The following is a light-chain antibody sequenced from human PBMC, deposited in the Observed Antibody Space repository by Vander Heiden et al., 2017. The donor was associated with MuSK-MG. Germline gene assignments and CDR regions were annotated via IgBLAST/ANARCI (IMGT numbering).Light chain of an antibody. CDR3: LQSYTAPLT. V-gene: IGKV1-39*01. CDR2: AAS. J-gene: IGKJ4*01. Sequence: DIRMTRSPSPLSASVGDRITITCRASQSISTFLNWYQQKPGKAPKLLIYAASTLQSGVPSNFSGSGSGTDFTLTISSLQPEDSATYYCLQSYTAPLTFGGGTRVEIK. CDR1: QSISTF.